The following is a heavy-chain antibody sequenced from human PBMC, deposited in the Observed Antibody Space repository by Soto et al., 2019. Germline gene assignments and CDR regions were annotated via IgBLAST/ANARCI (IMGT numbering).Heavy chain of an antibody. CDR3: AKNSGWFNT. CDR1: GFPFSSTD. Sequence: LRLSCAASGFPFSSTDMTWVRQAPGKGLDWVSTIDGSGGTTYYADSVKGRFTISRDNSMNTVYLQMNSLRADDTALYYCAKNSGWFNTWGQGAQVTVSS. V-gene: IGHV3-23*01. D-gene: IGHD3-10*01. J-gene: IGHJ5*02. CDR2: IDGSGGTT.